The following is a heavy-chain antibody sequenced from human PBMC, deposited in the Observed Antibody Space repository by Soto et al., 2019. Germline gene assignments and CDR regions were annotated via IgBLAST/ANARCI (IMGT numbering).Heavy chain of an antibody. V-gene: IGHV1-46*01. CDR1: GYMFTYYY. J-gene: IGHJ4*02. CDR2: INPSGGTT. Sequence: QVQLVQSGAEVEEPGASVKDSCKASGYMFTYYYIHWVRQSPGQSFERMGIINPSGGTTTYAQNFQCRVTMTRDTSTNTVYMELTSLTSEDTAIYYCVRGPYSPGSLYYLDYWGQGTLVTVSS. D-gene: IGHD2-8*02. CDR3: VRGPYSPGSLYYLDY.